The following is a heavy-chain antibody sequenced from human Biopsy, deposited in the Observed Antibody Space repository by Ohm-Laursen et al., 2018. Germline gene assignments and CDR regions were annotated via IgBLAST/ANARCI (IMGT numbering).Heavy chain of an antibody. CDR2: LNPVSGNS. D-gene: IGHD1-7*01. CDR1: GYTFTSYD. J-gene: IGHJ5*02. CDR3: GRAVRNQLLTDP. Sequence: ASVKVSCKASGYTFTSYDITWVRQASGQGPEWIGWLNPVSGNSNFGQKFRGRATVTSDTSISTAYMELSGLTSDDTATDYCGRAVRNQLLTDPWGQGTLVTVTS. V-gene: IGHV1-8*02.